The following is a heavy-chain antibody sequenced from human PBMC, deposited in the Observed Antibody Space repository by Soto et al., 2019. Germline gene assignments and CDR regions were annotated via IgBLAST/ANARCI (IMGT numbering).Heavy chain of an antibody. D-gene: IGHD6-13*01. CDR3: ARDHRSSSWYWFDT. V-gene: IGHV3-53*01. CDR1: GFTVSSNY. Sequence: GGSLRLSCAASGFTVSSNYMSWVRQVPGKGLEWVSVIYSGGSTYYADSVKGRFTISRDNSKNTLYLQMNSLRAEDTAVYYCARDHRSSSWYWFDTWGKGTLVTVS. CDR2: IYSGGST. J-gene: IGHJ5*02.